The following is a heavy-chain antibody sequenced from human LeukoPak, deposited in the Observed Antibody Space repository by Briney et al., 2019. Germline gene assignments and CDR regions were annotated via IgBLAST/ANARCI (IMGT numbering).Heavy chain of an antibody. Sequence: PGGSLSLACAASGFTFSSYSMHWARQAPGKGLEYVSAIWSNGGSTYYADSVNGRFTISSDNNKSTLYLQMGSLRAEDMAVYYCARDKYYDSSGYYFYFDYWGQGTLVTVSS. CDR1: GFTFSSYS. J-gene: IGHJ4*02. D-gene: IGHD3-22*01. V-gene: IGHV3-64*02. CDR2: IWSNGGST. CDR3: ARDKYYDSSGYYFYFDY.